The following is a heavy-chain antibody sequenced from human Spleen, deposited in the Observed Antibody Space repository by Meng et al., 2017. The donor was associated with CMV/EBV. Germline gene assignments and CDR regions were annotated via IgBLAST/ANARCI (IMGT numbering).Heavy chain of an antibody. D-gene: IGHD3-3*01. CDR2: INPSGGST. V-gene: IGHV1-46*01. CDR1: GYTFTSYY. J-gene: IGHJ5*02. Sequence: ASVKVSCKASGYTFTSYYMHWVRQAPGQGLEWMGIINPSGGSTSYAQKFQGRVTMTRDTSTSTVYMELSSLRSEDTAVYYCARGYYDFWSGYSGRGGWFDPWGQGTLVTVSS. CDR3: ARGYYDFWSGYSGRGGWFDP.